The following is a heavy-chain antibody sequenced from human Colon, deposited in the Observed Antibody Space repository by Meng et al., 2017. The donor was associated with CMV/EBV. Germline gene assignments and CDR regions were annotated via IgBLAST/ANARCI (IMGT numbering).Heavy chain of an antibody. Sequence: ASVKVSCKASGYNFASYGISWVRQAPGQGLEWMGWISVYNGNTDYAQKVQGRFTMTTDTSKDTGYMELRSLRSDDTAVYYCATSEHYSSDSSAYFRYWGQGTLVTVSS. CDR1: GYNFASYG. CDR3: ATSEHYSSDSSAYFRY. J-gene: IGHJ4*02. CDR2: ISVYNGNT. D-gene: IGHD3-22*01. V-gene: IGHV1-18*01.